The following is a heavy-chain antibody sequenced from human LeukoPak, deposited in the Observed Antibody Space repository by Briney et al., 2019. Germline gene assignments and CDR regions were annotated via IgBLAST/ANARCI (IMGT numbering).Heavy chain of an antibody. J-gene: IGHJ4*02. CDR1: GFTFSSYS. V-gene: IGHV3-21*01. CDR3: ASWVPVGGEEPFDY. CDR2: ISSSSSYI. Sequence: GGSLRLSCAASGFTFSSYSMNWVRQAPGKGLEWVSSISSSSSYIYYADSVKGRFTISRDNVKNSLYLQMNSLRAEDTAVYYCASWVPVGGEEPFDYWGQGTLVTVSS. D-gene: IGHD3-16*01.